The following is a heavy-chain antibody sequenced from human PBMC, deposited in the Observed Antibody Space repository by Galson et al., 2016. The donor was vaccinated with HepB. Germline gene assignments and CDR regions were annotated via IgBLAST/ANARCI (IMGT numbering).Heavy chain of an antibody. CDR3: AKTHSDNSPRNYYYYGMDV. Sequence: SLRLSCAASGFTFSSYAMSWVRQAPGKGLEWVSSISSSGGFTYDAESLKCRFTISRDNSKNTLYLQMNSLRAEDTAVYYCAKTHSDNSPRNYYYYGMDVWGQGTTVAVSS. D-gene: IGHD1-1*01. CDR1: GFTFSSYA. V-gene: IGHV3-23*01. CDR2: ISSSGGFT. J-gene: IGHJ6*02.